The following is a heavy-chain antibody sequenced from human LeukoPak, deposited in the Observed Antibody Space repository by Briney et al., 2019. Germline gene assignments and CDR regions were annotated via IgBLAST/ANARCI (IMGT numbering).Heavy chain of an antibody. Sequence: KPSETLSLTCAVYGGSFSGYYWSWVRQAPGKGLEWLGLIKSKTDGGTTDYAAPVKGRFTISRDDSKNTLYLQMNSLKTEDTAVYYCTTDPGQWLVRAQFDYWGQGTLVTVSS. CDR1: GGSFSGYY. V-gene: IGHV3-15*01. CDR2: IKSKTDGGTT. CDR3: TTDPGQWLVRAQFDY. J-gene: IGHJ4*02. D-gene: IGHD6-19*01.